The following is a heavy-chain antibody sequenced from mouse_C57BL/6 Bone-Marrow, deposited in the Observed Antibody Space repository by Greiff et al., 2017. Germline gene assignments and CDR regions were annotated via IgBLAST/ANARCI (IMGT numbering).Heavy chain of an antibody. J-gene: IGHJ3*01. CDR1: GYTFTSYW. Sequence: QVQLQPGAELVRPGSSVKLSCKASGYTFTSYWMHWVKQRPIQGLEWIGNIDPSDSETHYNQKFKDKATLTVDKSSSTAYMQLSSLTSEDSAVYSCARHGSSAWFAYWGQGTLVTVSA. CDR2: IDPSDSET. D-gene: IGHD1-1*01. CDR3: ARHGSSAWFAY. V-gene: IGHV1-52*01.